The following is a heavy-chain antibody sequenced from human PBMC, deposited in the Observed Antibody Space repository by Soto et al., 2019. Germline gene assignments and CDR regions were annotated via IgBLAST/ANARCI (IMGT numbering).Heavy chain of an antibody. CDR3: ARGRGIAVALNFDY. Sequence: SETLSLTCAVYGGSFSCYYWSWIRQPPGKGLEWIGEINHSGSTNYSPSLKSRVTISVDTSKNQFSLKLSSVTAADTAVYYCARGRGIAVALNFDYWGQGTLVTVSS. J-gene: IGHJ4*02. CDR1: GGSFSCYY. CDR2: INHSGST. V-gene: IGHV4-34*01. D-gene: IGHD6-19*01.